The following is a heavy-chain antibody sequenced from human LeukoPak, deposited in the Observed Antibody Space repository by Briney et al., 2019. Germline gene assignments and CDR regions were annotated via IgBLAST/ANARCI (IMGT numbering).Heavy chain of an antibody. CDR1: GFTFDRYG. J-gene: IGHJ4*02. CDR2: ISPSADFT. D-gene: IGHD5-18*01. Sequence: GGTLKLSCGVSGFTFDRYGMIWVRQAPGKGLEWVSFISPSADFTKYADSVKGRFSISRDNAKNTLYLQMNSLRAEDTAVYYCARGGGYSYGSFDYWGQGTLVTVSS. CDR3: ARGGGYSYGSFDY. V-gene: IGHV3-23*01.